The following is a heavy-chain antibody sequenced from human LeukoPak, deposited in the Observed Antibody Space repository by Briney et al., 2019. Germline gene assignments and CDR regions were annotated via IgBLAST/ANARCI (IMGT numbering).Heavy chain of an antibody. Sequence: PGGSLRLFCAASRFIFSIYGMHWVRQAPGKGLEWGSPNSSSSSYIYYADSVKGRFTISRDNAKNSLYLQMDSLRVEDTAVYYCARAYSERYGLGYYYMDVWGKGTTVTVSS. V-gene: IGHV3-21*01. CDR3: ARAYSERYGLGYYYMDV. CDR2: NSSSSSYI. CDR1: RFIFSIYG. J-gene: IGHJ6*03. D-gene: IGHD1-26*01.